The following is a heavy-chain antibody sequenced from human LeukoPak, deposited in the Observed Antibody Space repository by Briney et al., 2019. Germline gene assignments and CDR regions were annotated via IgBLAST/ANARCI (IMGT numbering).Heavy chain of an antibody. Sequence: GGSLRLSCAASGFTFSGSAMTWGRQAPGRGLQWVSTITGSDDKTYYADAVKGRFTISRDFSKNMVHLHMNSLRVEDTAIYYCAKGPQLYSGYHPDYWGQGTPVTVSS. CDR3: AKGPQLYSGYHPDY. CDR2: ITGSDDKT. J-gene: IGHJ4*02. V-gene: IGHV3-23*01. D-gene: IGHD5-12*01. CDR1: GFTFSGSA.